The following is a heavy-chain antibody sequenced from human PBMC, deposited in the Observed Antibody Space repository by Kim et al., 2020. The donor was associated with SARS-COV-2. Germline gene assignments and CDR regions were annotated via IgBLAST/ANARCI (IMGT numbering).Heavy chain of an antibody. V-gene: IGHV4-4*02. CDR3: ARLDYDSSGYPFDY. D-gene: IGHD3-22*01. J-gene: IGHJ4*02. Sequence: HPSLKSRVTISVDKSKNQFSLKLSSVTAADTAVYYCARLDYDSSGYPFDYWGQGTLVTVSS.